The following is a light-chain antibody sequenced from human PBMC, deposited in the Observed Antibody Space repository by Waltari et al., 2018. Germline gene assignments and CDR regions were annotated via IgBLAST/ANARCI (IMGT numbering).Light chain of an antibody. J-gene: IGKJ4*01. CDR3: LHLNNFPLS. CDR1: QSISTY. V-gene: IGKV1-9*01. Sequence: DIQLTQSPSFLSASVRDRVTITCRASQSISTYLAWYQQKPGKAPKLLIYAASTLQSDIPSRFSGSGSGTEFTLTISSLRPEDFATYYCLHLNNFPLSFGGGTKVELK. CDR2: AAS.